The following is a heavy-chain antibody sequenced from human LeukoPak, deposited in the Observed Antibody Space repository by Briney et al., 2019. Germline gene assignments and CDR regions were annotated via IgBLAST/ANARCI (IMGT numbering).Heavy chain of an antibody. CDR3: AKDSIYCSSPSCYLGPFDY. V-gene: IGHV3-33*06. J-gene: IGHJ4*02. CDR2: IWYDGSNK. D-gene: IGHD2-2*01. Sequence: PGGSLRLSCAASGFTFSSYGMHWVRQAPGKGLEWVAVIWYDGSNKYYADSVKGRFTISRDNSKNTLYLQMNSLRAEDTAVYYCAKDSIYCSSPSCYLGPFDYGGQGTVVTVSS. CDR1: GFTFSSYG.